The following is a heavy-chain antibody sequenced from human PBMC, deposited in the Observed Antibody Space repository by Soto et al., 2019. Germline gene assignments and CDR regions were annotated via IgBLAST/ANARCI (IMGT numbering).Heavy chain of an antibody. CDR2: IYHSGST. J-gene: IGHJ4*02. D-gene: IGHD4-17*01. V-gene: IGHV4-30-2*01. Sequence: QLQLQESGSGLVKPSQTLSLTCAVSGSSISSGGYSWSWIRQPPGKGLEWIGYIYHSGSTYYNPSLKSRVTISVDRSKNQFSLKLSSVTAADTAVYYCARCMTTESLFDYWGQGTLVTVSS. CDR3: ARCMTTESLFDY. CDR1: GSSISSGGYS.